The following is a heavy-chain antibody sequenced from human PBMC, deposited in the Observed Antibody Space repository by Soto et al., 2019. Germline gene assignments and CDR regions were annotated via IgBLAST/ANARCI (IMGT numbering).Heavy chain of an antibody. Sequence: GGSLILSCTVSGFSFSYFALHWIRQAPGKGLEWVAVDGLKINFTDSVRGRFTTSRDNSRNTLYLHMNNLRPEDTGVYFCGRKPTGAYTYVDYWGQGTLVTVSS. D-gene: IGHD3-16*01. CDR3: GRKPTGAYTYVDY. V-gene: IGHV3-30-3*01. J-gene: IGHJ4*02. CDR1: GFSFSYFA. CDR2: DGLKI.